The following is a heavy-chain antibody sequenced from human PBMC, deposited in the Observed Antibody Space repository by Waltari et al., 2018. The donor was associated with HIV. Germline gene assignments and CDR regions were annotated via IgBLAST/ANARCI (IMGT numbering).Heavy chain of an antibody. V-gene: IGHV1-18*01. CDR1: GYTFTRYG. Sequence: QVQLVQSGAEVKKPGASVKFSCKSSGYTFTRYGILWVRQAPGQGLEWMGWISAYNGNTNYAQKLQGRVTMTTDTSTSTAYMELRSLRSDDTAVYYCARDASPDILTGYYPYFDYWGQGTLVTVSS. D-gene: IGHD3-9*01. CDR3: ARDASPDILTGYYPYFDY. CDR2: ISAYNGNT. J-gene: IGHJ4*02.